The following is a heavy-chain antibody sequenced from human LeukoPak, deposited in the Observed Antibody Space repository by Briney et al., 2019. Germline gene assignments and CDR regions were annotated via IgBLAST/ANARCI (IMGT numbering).Heavy chain of an antibody. CDR2: RYYSGST. V-gene: IGHV4-59*08. CDR1: GGSISSYY. J-gene: IGHJ4*02. Sequence: SETLSLTCSVSGGSISSYYWTWIRQPPGKGLEWIGYRYYSGSTTYNPSLKSRLTISVDTSKNRISLKLNSVTAADTAVYYCARHYDGLDFWGQGTLVTVSS. D-gene: IGHD5-12*01. CDR3: ARHYDGLDF.